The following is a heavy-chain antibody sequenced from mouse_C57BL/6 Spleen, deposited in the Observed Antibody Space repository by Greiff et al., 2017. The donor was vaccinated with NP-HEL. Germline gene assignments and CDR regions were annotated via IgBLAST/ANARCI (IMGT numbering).Heavy chain of an antibody. Sequence: QVQLKQPGAELVKPGASVKLSCKASGYTFTSYWMQWVKQRPGQGLEWIGEIDPSDSYTNYNQKFKGKATLTVDTSSSTAYMQLSSLTSEDSAVYYCASWGPFAYWGQGTLVTVSA. CDR2: IDPSDSYT. D-gene: IGHD4-1*01. CDR1: GYTFTSYW. J-gene: IGHJ3*01. CDR3: ASWGPFAY. V-gene: IGHV1-50*01.